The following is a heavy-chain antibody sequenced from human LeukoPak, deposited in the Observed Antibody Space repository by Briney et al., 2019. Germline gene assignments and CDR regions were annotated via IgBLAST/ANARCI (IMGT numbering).Heavy chain of an antibody. CDR1: GGSISSYY. Sequence: PSETLSLTCTVSGGSISSYYWSWIRQPPGKGLEWIGYIYYSGSTNYNPSLKSRVTISVDTSKNQFSLKLSSVTAADTAVYYCARDSPNGYTHGHRYYYMDVWGKGTTVTVSS. V-gene: IGHV4-59*01. J-gene: IGHJ6*03. CDR3: ARDSPNGYTHGHRYYYMDV. CDR2: IYYSGST. D-gene: IGHD5-12*01.